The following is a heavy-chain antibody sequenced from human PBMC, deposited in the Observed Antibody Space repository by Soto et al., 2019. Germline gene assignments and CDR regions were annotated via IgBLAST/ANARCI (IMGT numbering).Heavy chain of an antibody. Sequence: QLQLRESGSRLLKPSESTSLTCNVSGGSISVSGYSWAWIRQRPGKGLEWIGCIYHSGDAYYNPSRKSRVTLSVAKSKTQFSLKLKSVTAADTAVYYCARAFGAGTANSDYWGQGTLVTVSS. CDR3: ARAFGAGTANSDY. J-gene: IGHJ4*02. D-gene: IGHD3-10*01. V-gene: IGHV4-30-2*01. CDR1: GGSISVSGYS. CDR2: IYHSGDA.